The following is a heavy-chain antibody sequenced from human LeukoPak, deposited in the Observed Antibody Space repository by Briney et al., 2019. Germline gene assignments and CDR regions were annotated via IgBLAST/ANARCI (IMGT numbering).Heavy chain of an antibody. Sequence: SQTLSLTCAISGDSVSSNSAAWNWFRQSPSRGLEWLGRTYYRSKWYNDYAVSVKSRITISPDTSKNQFSLQLNSVTPEDTAVYSCVREGGYGILGYWAQGTLVTVSS. D-gene: IGHD5-18*01. J-gene: IGHJ4*02. CDR3: VREGGYGILGY. V-gene: IGHV6-1*01. CDR2: TYYRSKWYN. CDR1: GDSVSSNSAA.